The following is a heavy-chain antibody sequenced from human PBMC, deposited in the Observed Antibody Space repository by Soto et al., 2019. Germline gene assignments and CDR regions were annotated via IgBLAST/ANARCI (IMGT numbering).Heavy chain of an antibody. V-gene: IGHV3-23*01. J-gene: IGHJ4*02. CDR3: AKDGEKWDYGPLGGFDY. CDR2: ISGSGGST. CDR1: GFTFSSYA. D-gene: IGHD4-17*01. Sequence: PGGSLRLSCAASGFTFSSYAMSWVRQAPGKGLEWVSAISGSGGSTYYADSVKGRFTISRDNSKNTLYLQMNSLRAEDTAVYYCAKDGEKWDYGPLGGFDYWGQGPLVTVSS.